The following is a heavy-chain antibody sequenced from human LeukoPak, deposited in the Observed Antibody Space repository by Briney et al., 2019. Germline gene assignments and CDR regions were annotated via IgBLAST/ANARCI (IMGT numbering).Heavy chain of an antibody. V-gene: IGHV4-59*12. CDR1: GGSISSYY. J-gene: IGHJ4*02. Sequence: PSETLSLTCTVSGGSISSYYWSWIRQPPGKGLEWIGYIYHSGSTYYNPSLKSRVTISVDRSKNQFSLKLSSVTAADTAVYYCARGGDSSGYYTFDYWGQGTLVTVSS. CDR3: ARGGDSSGYYTFDY. D-gene: IGHD3-22*01. CDR2: IYHSGST.